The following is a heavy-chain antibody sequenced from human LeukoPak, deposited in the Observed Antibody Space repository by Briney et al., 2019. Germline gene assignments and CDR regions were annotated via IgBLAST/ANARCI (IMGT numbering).Heavy chain of an antibody. CDR1: GYSFTSYW. CDR2: IYPRDSDA. CDR3: ATVPTMVASRRYFDS. D-gene: IGHD3-10*01. Sequence: GESLKISCKGSGYSFTSYWIGWVRQMPGKGLEWMGIIYPRDSDARYSPSFQGQVTISVDKTINTAYLQWSSLKASDTAMYYCATVPTMVASRRYFDSWGQGTLVTVSS. V-gene: IGHV5-51*01. J-gene: IGHJ4*02.